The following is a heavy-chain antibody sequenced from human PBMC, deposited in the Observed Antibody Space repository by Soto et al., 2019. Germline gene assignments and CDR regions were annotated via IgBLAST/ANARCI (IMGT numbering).Heavy chain of an antibody. CDR2: ISGSGGST. D-gene: IGHD4-17*01. CDR3: AKVMDYGDYVGIDY. Sequence: GGSLRFSCAASGFTFSSYAMSWVRQAPGKGLEWVSAISGSGGSTYYADSVKGRFTISRDNSKNTLYLQMNSLRAEDTAVYYCAKVMDYGDYVGIDYWGQGTLVTVSS. J-gene: IGHJ4*02. CDR1: GFTFSSYA. V-gene: IGHV3-23*01.